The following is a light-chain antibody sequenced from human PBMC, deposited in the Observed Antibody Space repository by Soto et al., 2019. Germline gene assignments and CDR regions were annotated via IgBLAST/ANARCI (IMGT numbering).Light chain of an antibody. Sequence: DIQMTQSPSTLSGSVGDRVTITCRASQTICSWLAWYQQKPGKAPKLLIYKASTLKSGGPSRLSGSGSGTEFTLTISSLQPDDFATYYCQHDNSYSGAFGQGTKVALK. V-gene: IGKV1-5*03. CDR2: KAS. CDR1: QTICSW. J-gene: IGKJ1*01. CDR3: QHDNSYSGA.